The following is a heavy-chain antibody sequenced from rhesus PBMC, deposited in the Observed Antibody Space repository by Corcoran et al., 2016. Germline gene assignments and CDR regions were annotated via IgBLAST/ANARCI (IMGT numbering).Heavy chain of an antibody. V-gene: IGHV4-173*01. CDR2: PSGSGGST. J-gene: IGHJ4*01. CDR1: GGSISSNY. D-gene: IGHD6-19*01. CDR3: ARDRSSLYYFDY. Sequence: QLQLQESGPGLVKPSETLSLTCAVSGGSISSNYWSWIRQPPGKGLEWIGRPSGSGGSTVYNPSLKSRVTISTEQSKNQFSLKLSSVTAADTAVYYCARDRSSLYYFDYWGQGVLVTVSS.